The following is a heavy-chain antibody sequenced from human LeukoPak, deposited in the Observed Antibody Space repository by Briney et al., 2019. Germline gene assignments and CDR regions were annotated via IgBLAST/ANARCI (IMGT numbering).Heavy chain of an antibody. D-gene: IGHD2/OR15-2a*01. V-gene: IGHV4-39*01. CDR1: GGSIGSSSYY. CDR2: IYYSGST. Sequence: KPSETLSLTCTVSGGSIGSSSYYWGWIRQPPGKGLEWIGSIYYSGSTNYNPSLKSRVTISVDTSKNQFSLKLSSVTAADTAVYYCARFSRRLYYFDYWGQGTLVTVSS. J-gene: IGHJ4*02. CDR3: ARFSRRLYYFDY.